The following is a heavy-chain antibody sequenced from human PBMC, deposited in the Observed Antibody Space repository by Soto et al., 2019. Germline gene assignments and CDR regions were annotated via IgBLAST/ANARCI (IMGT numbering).Heavy chain of an antibody. Sequence: SETLSLTCAVSGVSISSGNWWTWVRQTPQRGLEYIGEIFHDGTANYYPSFERRVAISVDTSKNQFSLKLTSVTAADMAIYFCARLVYDTRLNYMYFNFWGQGALVTVSS. CDR1: GVSISSGNW. CDR3: ARLVYDTRLNYMYFNF. D-gene: IGHD3-10*01. J-gene: IGHJ4*02. CDR2: IFHDGTA. V-gene: IGHV4-4*02.